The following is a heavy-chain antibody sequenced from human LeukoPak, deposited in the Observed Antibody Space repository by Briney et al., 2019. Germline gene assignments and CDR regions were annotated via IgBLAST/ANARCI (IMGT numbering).Heavy chain of an antibody. Sequence: GGSLRLSCVASGFSLSDYYMSWIRQAPGKGLEWVSYISNSGRVTYYADSVKGRFTISRDNAKNLLFLQMNRLRAEDTAVYYCARETEYSSSWYDSWGQGTLVTVSS. CDR1: GFSLSDYY. D-gene: IGHD2-2*01. CDR2: ISNSGRVT. J-gene: IGHJ5*01. V-gene: IGHV3-11*01. CDR3: ARETEYSSSWYDS.